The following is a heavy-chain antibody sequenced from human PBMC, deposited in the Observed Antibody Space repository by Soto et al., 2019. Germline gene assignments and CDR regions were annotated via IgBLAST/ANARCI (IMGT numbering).Heavy chain of an antibody. CDR2: ISSSSSYI. CDR1: GFTFSSYS. Sequence: GSLRLSCAASGFTFSSYSMNWVRQAPGKGLERVPSISSSSSYIYYADSVKGRFTISRDNAKNSLYLQMNSLRAEDTAVYYCARDAAPDYCSGGSCYSLINSYYYYGMDVWGQGTTVTVSS. V-gene: IGHV3-21*01. CDR3: ARDAAPDYCSGGSCYSLINSYYYYGMDV. J-gene: IGHJ6*02. D-gene: IGHD2-15*01.